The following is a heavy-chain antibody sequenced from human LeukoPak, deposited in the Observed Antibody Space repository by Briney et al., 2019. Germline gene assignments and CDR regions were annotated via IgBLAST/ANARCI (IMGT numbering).Heavy chain of an antibody. J-gene: IGHJ6*03. Sequence: SVKVSCKASGGTFSSYAISWVRQAPGQGLEWMGRIIPIFGTANYAQKFQGRVTITTDESTSTAYMELGSLRSEDTAVYYCSAVAGHYYYYYMDVWGKGTTVTVSS. D-gene: IGHD6-19*01. CDR1: GGTFSSYA. CDR2: IIPIFGTA. CDR3: SAVAGHYYYYYMDV. V-gene: IGHV1-69*05.